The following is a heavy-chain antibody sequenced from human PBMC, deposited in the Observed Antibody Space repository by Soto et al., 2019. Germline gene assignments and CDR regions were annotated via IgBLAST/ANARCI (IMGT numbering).Heavy chain of an antibody. CDR2: IFYSGTT. V-gene: IGHV4-31*03. CDR3: ASDTGAAAAFYYYYCMDV. D-gene: IGHD2-8*02. CDR1: GGSISSGGYY. Sequence: SETLSLTCTVSGGSISSGGYYWSWIRQHPGKGLEWIGYIFYSGTTYYNPSLKSRVTISVDTSKNQFSLKLSSVTAADTAVYYCASDTGAAAAFYYYYCMDVWGRGIRVAVSS. J-gene: IGHJ6*02.